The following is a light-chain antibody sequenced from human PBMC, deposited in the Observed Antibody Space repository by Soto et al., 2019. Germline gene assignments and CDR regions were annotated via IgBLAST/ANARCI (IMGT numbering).Light chain of an antibody. CDR3: SSYTRSSTL. CDR2: DVS. CDR1: SSDVGGYNY. V-gene: IGLV2-14*01. J-gene: IGLJ2*01. Sequence: QSALTQPASVSGSPGQSITISCTGTSSDVGGYNYVSWYQQHPGKAPKLMIYDVSNRPSGVSNRFSGSKSGNTASLTISGLQAEEEADYYCSSYTRSSTLFGGGTKLTVL.